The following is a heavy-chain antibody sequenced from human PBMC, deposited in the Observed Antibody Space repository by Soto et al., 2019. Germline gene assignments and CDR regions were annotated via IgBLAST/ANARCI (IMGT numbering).Heavy chain of an antibody. J-gene: IGHJ4*02. CDR2: ISGSGGST. CDR3: AKGRNWNDVPPYFDY. V-gene: IGHV3-23*01. D-gene: IGHD1-1*01. CDR1: GFTFSSYA. Sequence: PGGSLRLSCAASGFTFSSYAMSWVRQAPGKGLEWVSAISGSGGSTYYADSVKGRFTISRDNSKNTLYLQMNSLRAEDTAVYYCAKGRNWNDVPPYFDYRGQGTLVTVSS.